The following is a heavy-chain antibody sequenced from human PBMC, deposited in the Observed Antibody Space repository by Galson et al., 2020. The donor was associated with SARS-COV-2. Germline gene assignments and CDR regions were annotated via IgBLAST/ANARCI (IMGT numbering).Heavy chain of an antibody. CDR1: GFTFSSYA. V-gene: IGHV3-23*01. Sequence: GESLKISCAASGFTFSSYAMSWVRQAPGKGLEWVSAISGSGGSTYYADSVKGRFTISRDNSKNTLYLQMNSLRAEDTAVYYCAKEGGDYGSGSQTINNWFDPWGQGTLVTVSS. CDR3: AKEGGDYGSGSQTINNWFDP. J-gene: IGHJ5*02. CDR2: ISGSGGST. D-gene: IGHD3-10*01.